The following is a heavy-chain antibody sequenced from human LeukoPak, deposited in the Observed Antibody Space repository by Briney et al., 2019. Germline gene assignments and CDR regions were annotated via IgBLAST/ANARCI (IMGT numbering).Heavy chain of an antibody. CDR2: ISSSSSYI. J-gene: IGHJ4*02. V-gene: IGHV3-21*05. D-gene: IGHD1-7*01. Sequence: PGGSLRLSCAASGFTFSSYSMNWVRQAPGKGLEWVSYISSSSSYIYYADSVKGRFTISRDNAKNSLYLQMNSLRAEDTAVYYCARGGPNWNYVFDYWGQGTLVTVSS. CDR1: GFTFSSYS. CDR3: ARGGPNWNYVFDY.